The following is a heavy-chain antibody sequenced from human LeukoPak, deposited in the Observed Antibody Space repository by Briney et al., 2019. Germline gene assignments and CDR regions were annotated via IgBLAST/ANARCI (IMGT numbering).Heavy chain of an antibody. CDR1: GFTFSSYA. V-gene: IGHV3-23*01. D-gene: IGHD6-19*01. J-gene: IGHJ5*02. CDR2: ISGSGLST. CDR3: AKSRVAVAAPRNWFDP. Sequence: GGSLRLSCAASGFTFSSYAMSWVRQAPGRGLEWVSTISGSGLSTYYADSVKGRFTISRDNSNNTLYLQMNSLRVEDTAVYYCAKSRVAVAAPRNWFDPWGQGTLVTVSS.